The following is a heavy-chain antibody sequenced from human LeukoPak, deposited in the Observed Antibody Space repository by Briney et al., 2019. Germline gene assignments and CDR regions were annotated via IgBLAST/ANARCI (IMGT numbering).Heavy chain of an antibody. D-gene: IGHD6-13*01. CDR2: MNPNSGNT. Sequence: ASVKVPXKASGYTFTSYDINWVRQATGQGLEWMGWMNPNSGNTGYAQKFQGRVTMTRNTSISTAYMELSSLRSEDTAVYYCARGRRRAAAGHYYYYMDVWGKGTTVTVSS. V-gene: IGHV1-8*01. J-gene: IGHJ6*03. CDR3: ARGRRRAAAGHYYYYMDV. CDR1: GYTFTSYD.